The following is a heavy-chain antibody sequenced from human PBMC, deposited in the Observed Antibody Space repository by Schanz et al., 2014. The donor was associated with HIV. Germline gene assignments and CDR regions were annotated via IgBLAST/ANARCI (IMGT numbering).Heavy chain of an antibody. CDR1: EYIFTDHY. Sequence: QDQLVQSGAEVKKPGASVKVSCKASEYIFTDHYIQWVRQAPGHGLEWMGWFNPYSGGRIYAQQFQGRVVMTRDTSISTAYMELSGLTSDDTAVYYCARGLKDYYYALDVWGQGTTVIVSS. CDR3: ARGLKDYYYALDV. V-gene: IGHV1-2*02. CDR2: FNPYSGGR. J-gene: IGHJ6*02. D-gene: IGHD3-16*01.